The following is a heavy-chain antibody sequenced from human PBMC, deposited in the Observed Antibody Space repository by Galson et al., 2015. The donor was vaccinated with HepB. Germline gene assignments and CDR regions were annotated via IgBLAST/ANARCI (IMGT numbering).Heavy chain of an antibody. CDR2: ISYDGSNT. CDR1: GFTFSSYA. CDR3: ARGAYYYDSSGYPQPPTY. J-gene: IGHJ4*02. V-gene: IGHV3-30*04. D-gene: IGHD3-22*01. Sequence: SLRLSCAASGFTFSSYAMHWVRQAPGKGLEWGAVISYDGSNTYYADSVKGRFTISRDNSKNTLYLQMNSLRAEDTAVYYCARGAYYYDSSGYPQPPTYWGQGTLVTVSS.